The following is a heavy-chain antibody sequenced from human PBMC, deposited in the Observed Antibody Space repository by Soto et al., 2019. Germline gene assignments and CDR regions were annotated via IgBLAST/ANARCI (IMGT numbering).Heavy chain of an antibody. J-gene: IGHJ5*02. CDR2: INHSGST. V-gene: IGHV4-34*01. D-gene: IGHD6-19*01. CDR1: GGSFSGYY. CDR3: ARDWYVGAVAGTNRPNWFDP. Sequence: QVQLQQWGAGLLKPSETLSLTCAVYGGSFSGYYWSWIRQPPGKGLEWIGEINHSGSTNYNPSLKRRLTISVDTSKNQFSLKLSSVTAADTAVYYCARDWYVGAVAGTNRPNWFDPWGQGTLVTVSS.